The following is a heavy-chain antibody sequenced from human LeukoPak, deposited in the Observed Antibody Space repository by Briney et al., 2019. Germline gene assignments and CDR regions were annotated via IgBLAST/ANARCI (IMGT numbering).Heavy chain of an antibody. CDR2: ISSDESST. CDR1: GFTFSSYW. Sequence: PGGSLRLSCAASGFTFSSYWMHWVRQVPGKGLVWVSRISSDESSTTYADSVKGQFTISRDNAKNTLYLQMNSLRAEDTAVYYCARDTYGSGNFYEYWGQGTLVMVSS. J-gene: IGHJ4*02. D-gene: IGHD3-10*01. V-gene: IGHV3-74*01. CDR3: ARDTYGSGNFYEY.